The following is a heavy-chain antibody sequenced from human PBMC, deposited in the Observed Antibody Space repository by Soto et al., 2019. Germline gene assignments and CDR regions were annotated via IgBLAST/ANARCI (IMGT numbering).Heavy chain of an antibody. Sequence: GGSLRLSCAASGFTFSSYSMNWVRQAPGKGLEWVSSVSSSSSYIYYADSVKGRFTISRDNAKNSLYLQMNSLRAEDTAVYYCARDLSIQLWSPSGMDVWGQGTTVTVSS. J-gene: IGHJ6*02. D-gene: IGHD5-18*01. CDR3: ARDLSIQLWSPSGMDV. CDR1: GFTFSSYS. V-gene: IGHV3-21*01. CDR2: VSSSSSYI.